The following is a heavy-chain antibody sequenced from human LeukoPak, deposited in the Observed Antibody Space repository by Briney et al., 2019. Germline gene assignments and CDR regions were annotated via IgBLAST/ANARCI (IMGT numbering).Heavy chain of an antibody. CDR2: IYYSGST. CDR3: ARVGYYDYVWGSYTGAFDI. CDR1: GGSLSSGDYY. V-gene: IGHV4-30-4*01. J-gene: IGHJ3*02. Sequence: PSETLSLTCTVSGGSLSSGDYYWSWIRQPPGKGLEWIGYIYYSGSTYYNPSLKSRVTISVDTSKNQFSLKLSSVTAADTAVYYYARVGYYDYVWGSYTGAFDIWGQGTMVTVSS. D-gene: IGHD3-16*01.